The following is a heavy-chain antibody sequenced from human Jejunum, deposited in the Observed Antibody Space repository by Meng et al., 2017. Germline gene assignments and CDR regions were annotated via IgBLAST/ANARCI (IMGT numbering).Heavy chain of an antibody. CDR1: GFTFSDYY. CDR2: ITNSGDSI. J-gene: IGHJ5*01. Sequence: GESLKISCAASGFTFSDYYMNWIRQAPGKGLEWVSYITNSGDSIYYADSVKGRFTISRDNAKNSLYLKMDSLRAEDTAVYYCATYYDINRYYADSWGQGTLVTVSS. CDR3: ATYYDINRYYADS. D-gene: IGHD3-9*01. V-gene: IGHV3-11*04.